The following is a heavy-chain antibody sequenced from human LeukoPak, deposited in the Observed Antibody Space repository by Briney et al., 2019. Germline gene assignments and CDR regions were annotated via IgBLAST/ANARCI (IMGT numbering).Heavy chain of an antibody. J-gene: IGHJ4*02. Sequence: GGSLRLSCAASGFTFSIYGMTWVRQAPGKGLEWVSAISGSGGSTYYADSVKGRFTISRDNSKNTLYLQMNSLRAEDTAVYYCARASYYYDSSGYYGFTYWGQGTLVTVSS. CDR2: ISGSGGST. V-gene: IGHV3-23*01. CDR3: ARASYYYDSSGYYGFTY. CDR1: GFTFSIYG. D-gene: IGHD3-22*01.